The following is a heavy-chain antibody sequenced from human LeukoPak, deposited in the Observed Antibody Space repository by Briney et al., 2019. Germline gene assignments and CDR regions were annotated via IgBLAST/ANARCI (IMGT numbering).Heavy chain of an antibody. Sequence: PGGSLRLSCAGSGVTFSSDAMSWVRQAPGKGLEWVSAISCSGGSTYYADSLKGRFTISRDNSKNTLYLQMNSLRAEDTAVYYCARDGITGRTYIGYDYWGQGTLVTVSS. J-gene: IGHJ4*02. CDR1: GVTFSSDA. CDR3: ARDGITGRTYIGYDY. V-gene: IGHV3-23*01. CDR2: ISCSGGST. D-gene: IGHD1-20*01.